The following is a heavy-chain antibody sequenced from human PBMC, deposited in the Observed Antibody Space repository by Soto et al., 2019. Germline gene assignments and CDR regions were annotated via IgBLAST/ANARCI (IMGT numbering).Heavy chain of an antibody. Sequence: TLALTCIVSGGSISEKYWNWVRQPPGKGLEWIGLIFANGHTDYNPSLKSRVTMSVDASKNQFSLRLTSMTAADTAVYYCVASLAASGLNWLDPWGRGTLVSVSS. CDR3: VASLAASGLNWLDP. CDR2: IFANGHT. D-gene: IGHD6-13*01. V-gene: IGHV4-4*07. J-gene: IGHJ5*02. CDR1: GGSISEKY.